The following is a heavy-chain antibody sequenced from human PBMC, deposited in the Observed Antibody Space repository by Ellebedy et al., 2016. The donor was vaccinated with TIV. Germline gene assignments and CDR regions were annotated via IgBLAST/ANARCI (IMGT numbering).Heavy chain of an antibody. CDR1: GFTFSSFW. J-gene: IGHJ4*02. Sequence: GESLKISCGASGFTFSSFWMGWVRRAPGKGLEWVATINQVGNEKYYVDSVKGRFTISRDNAKTSLYLQMNSLRAVDTAVYSCVSAARGSNCCEAYWGQGTLVTVSS. CDR2: INQVGNEK. D-gene: IGHD2-21*01. V-gene: IGHV3-7*03. CDR3: VSAARGSNCCEAY.